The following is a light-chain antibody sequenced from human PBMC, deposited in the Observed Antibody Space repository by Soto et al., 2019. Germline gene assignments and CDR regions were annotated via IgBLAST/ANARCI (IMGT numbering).Light chain of an antibody. Sequence: AVQLTQSPSSLSASVGDRVTITCRASRGISSALAWYQQRPGKPPKLLIYDGSSLESGVPSRFSGSGSGTDFTPTISGLQPEDFATYYCQQFSGYPRTFGQGTNLEIK. CDR1: RGISSA. J-gene: IGKJ2*01. CDR3: QQFSGYPRT. CDR2: DGS. V-gene: IGKV1-13*02.